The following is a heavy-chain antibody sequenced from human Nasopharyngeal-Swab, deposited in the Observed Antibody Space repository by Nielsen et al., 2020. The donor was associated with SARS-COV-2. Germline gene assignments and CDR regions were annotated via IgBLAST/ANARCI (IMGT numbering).Heavy chain of an antibody. J-gene: IGHJ6*03. CDR3: ARGFIVATIFHHHYYMDV. D-gene: IGHD5-12*01. CDR1: GYTFISYD. CDR2: MNPNSGNT. Sequence: ASVKVSCKASGYTFISYDINWVRQATGQGLEWMGWMNPNSGNTGYAQKFQGRVTMTRNTSISTAYMELSSLRSEDTAVYYCARGFIVATIFHHHYYMDVWGKGTTVTVSS. V-gene: IGHV1-8*01.